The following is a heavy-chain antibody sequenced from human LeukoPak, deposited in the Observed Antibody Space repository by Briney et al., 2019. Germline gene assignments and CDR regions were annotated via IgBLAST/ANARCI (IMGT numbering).Heavy chain of an antibody. J-gene: IGHJ4*02. CDR1: GFTFSDYY. CDR3: ASAASNQWELWDY. CDR2: ISSSGSTI. V-gene: IGHV3-11*04. D-gene: IGHD1-26*01. Sequence: KPGGSLRLSCAAFGFTFSDYYMSWIRQAPGKGREWVSYISSSGSTIYYADSVKGRFTISRDNAKNSLYLQMNSLRAEDTAVYYCASAASNQWELWDYWGQGTLVTVSS.